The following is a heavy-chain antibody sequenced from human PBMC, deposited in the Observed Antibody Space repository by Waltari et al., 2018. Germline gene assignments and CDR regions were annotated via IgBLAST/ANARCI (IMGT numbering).Heavy chain of an antibody. CDR3: AHTRVMVRGVQIDY. V-gene: IGHV2-5*01. D-gene: IGHD3-10*01. CDR1: GFSLSTSGVG. Sequence: QITLKESGPTLVKPTQTLTLTCTFSGFSLSTSGVGVGWIRQPPGKALEWLALIYWNDDNRYSPSPKSRLTITKDTSKTQVVLTMTTMDPVDTATYYCAHTRVMVRGVQIDYWGEGTLVTVSS. J-gene: IGHJ4*02. CDR2: IYWNDDN.